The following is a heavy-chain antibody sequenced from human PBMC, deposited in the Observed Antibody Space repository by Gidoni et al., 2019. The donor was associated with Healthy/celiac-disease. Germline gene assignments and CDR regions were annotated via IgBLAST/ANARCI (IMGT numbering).Heavy chain of an antibody. Sequence: EVQLVESGGGLVQPGRSLRLSCAASGFTFADYAMHWVRQAPGKGLEWVSGISWNSGSIGYADSVKGRFTISRDNAKNSLYLQMNSLRAEDTALYYCAKVRYSGYDFVPEFDYWGQGTLVTVSS. D-gene: IGHD5-12*01. CDR1: GFTFADYA. V-gene: IGHV3-9*01. J-gene: IGHJ4*02. CDR2: ISWNSGSI. CDR3: AKVRYSGYDFVPEFDY.